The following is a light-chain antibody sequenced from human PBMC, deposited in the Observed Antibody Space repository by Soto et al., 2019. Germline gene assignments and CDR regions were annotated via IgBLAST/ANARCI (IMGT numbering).Light chain of an antibody. CDR2: DVG. CDR1: SSDVGGYNY. V-gene: IGLV2-14*03. J-gene: IGLJ2*01. CDR3: SSYTISSTVV. Sequence: QSVLTQPASVSGSPGQSITISCTGTSSDVGGYNYVSWYQHHPGKAPKLMIYDVGNRPSGVSNRFSGSKSGNTASLAISGLQAEDEADYYCSSYTISSTVVFGGGPQLTVL.